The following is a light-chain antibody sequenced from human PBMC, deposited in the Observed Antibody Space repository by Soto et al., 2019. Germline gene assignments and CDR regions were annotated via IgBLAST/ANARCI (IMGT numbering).Light chain of an antibody. V-gene: IGLV2-23*01. J-gene: IGLJ1*01. CDR2: EGS. Sequence: QSALTQPASVSGSPGQSITISCTGTSSDVGSYNLVSWYQQHPGKAPKLMIYEGSKRPSGVSNRFSGSKSGNTASLTISVLQAEDEADYYCCSYAGSSGYVFGTGTKVTVL. CDR1: SSDVGSYNL. CDR3: CSYAGSSGYV.